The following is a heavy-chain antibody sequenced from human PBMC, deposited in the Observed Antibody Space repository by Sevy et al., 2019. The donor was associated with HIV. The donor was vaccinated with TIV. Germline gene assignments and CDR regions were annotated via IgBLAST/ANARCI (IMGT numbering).Heavy chain of an antibody. CDR3: ARVVYYYDRTAPRVAQTRFDP. CDR1: GFTFSSYD. J-gene: IGHJ5*02. D-gene: IGHD3-22*01. Sequence: GGSLRLSCAASGFTFSSYDMHWVRQATGGGLEWVSGISTTGDTFYLGSVKGRFTSSRENAKNSFYLQMNSLRAGDTAVYYCARVVYYYDRTAPRVAQTRFDPWGQGTLVTVSS. CDR2: ISTTGDT. V-gene: IGHV3-13*01.